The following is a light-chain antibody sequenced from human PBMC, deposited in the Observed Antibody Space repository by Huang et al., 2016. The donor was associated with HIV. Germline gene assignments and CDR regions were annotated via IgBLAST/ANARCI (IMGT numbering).Light chain of an antibody. CDR3: QQFYNMPYT. CDR1: RSLLFASNSKNF. CDR2: MAS. J-gene: IGKJ2*01. V-gene: IGKV4-1*01. Sequence: DILLTQSPDSLAVSLGESATLTCRSSRSLLFASNSKNFLAWYQQKPGQSPKLLMYMASVRESGVPERFTGSGSGTEFTLTIASLQDEDVAVYYCQQFYNMPYTFGRGTRLEI.